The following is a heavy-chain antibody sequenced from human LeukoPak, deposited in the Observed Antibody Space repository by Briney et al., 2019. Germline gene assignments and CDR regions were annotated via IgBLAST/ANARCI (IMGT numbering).Heavy chain of an antibody. CDR1: GWSFSGYY. Sequence: SETLTLTCAVYGWSFSGYYWSWIRQPPGKGLEWIGEINHSGSTNYNPSLKSRVTISVDTSKNQFSLKLSSVTAADTAVYYCARGRKGELPHYFDYWGQGTLVTVSS. CDR3: ARGRKGELPHYFDY. CDR2: INHSGST. J-gene: IGHJ4*02. D-gene: IGHD1-26*01. V-gene: IGHV4-34*01.